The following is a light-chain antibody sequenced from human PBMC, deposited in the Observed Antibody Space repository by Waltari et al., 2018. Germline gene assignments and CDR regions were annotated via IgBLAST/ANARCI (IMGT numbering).Light chain of an antibody. CDR3: SSYISSSTLEL. J-gene: IGLJ2*01. Sequence: QSALTQPASVSGSPGQSITIPCTGTSSDVGGYNYVSWYQQHPGKAPKLMIYDVSNRPSGVSNRFSGSKSGNTASPTISGLQAEDEADYYCSSYISSSTLELFGGGTSLTVL. CDR1: SSDVGGYNY. CDR2: DVS. V-gene: IGLV2-14*03.